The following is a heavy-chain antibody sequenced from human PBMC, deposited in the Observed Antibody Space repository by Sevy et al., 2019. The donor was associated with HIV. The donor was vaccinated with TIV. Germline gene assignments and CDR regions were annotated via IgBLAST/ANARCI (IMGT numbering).Heavy chain of an antibody. J-gene: IGHJ6*02. CDR3: ARDQYYDIGTGLYAMDV. D-gene: IGHD3-9*01. V-gene: IGHV4-61*01. CDR1: GASVSAANDY. Sequence: SETLSLICSVSGASVSAANDYWSWIRQPPGKGLEWIGNVFYFGSTNYNPSLKSRVTISLDTSKKQFSLKQNSVTAADTAMYYCARDQYYDIGTGLYAMDVWGQGTTVTVSS. CDR2: VFYFGST.